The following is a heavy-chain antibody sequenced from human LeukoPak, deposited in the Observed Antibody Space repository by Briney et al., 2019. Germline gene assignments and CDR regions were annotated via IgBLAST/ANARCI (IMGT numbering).Heavy chain of an antibody. CDR1: GGTFSSYA. D-gene: IGHD5-24*01. CDR3: ARDTEMATINDY. V-gene: IGHV1-69*13. Sequence: SVKVSCKASGGTFSSYAISWVRQAPGQGLEWMGGIIPIFGTANYAQKFQGRVTITADESTSTAYMELSSLRSEDTAVYYCARDTEMATINDYWGQGTLVTVSS. CDR2: IIPIFGTA. J-gene: IGHJ4*02.